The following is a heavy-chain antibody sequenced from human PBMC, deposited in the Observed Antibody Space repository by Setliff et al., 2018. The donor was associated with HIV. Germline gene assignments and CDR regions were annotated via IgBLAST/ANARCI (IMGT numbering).Heavy chain of an antibody. J-gene: IGHJ3*02. D-gene: IGHD3-22*01. Sequence: SVKVSCKASGGTFSSYAISWVRQAPGQGLEWMGGIIPIVEIAKYAQKFQDRVTITADKSTSTAYMELSSLTYEDTAVYYCAKERFTLIGLDSFDIWGQGTMVTVSS. CDR1: GGTFSSYA. CDR2: IIPIVEIA. V-gene: IGHV1-69*10. CDR3: AKERFTLIGLDSFDI.